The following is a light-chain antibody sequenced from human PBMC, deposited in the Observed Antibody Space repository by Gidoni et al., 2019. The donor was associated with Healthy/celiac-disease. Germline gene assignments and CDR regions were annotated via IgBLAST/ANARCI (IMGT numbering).Light chain of an antibody. CDR3: LQLNTYPIT. CDR2: DAS. J-gene: IGKJ5*01. Sequence: DIQVTQSPSFLSASVGERVTITCRASQDITSELAWYQQISGKAPKLLIYDASTLQSGVPSRFSGGGSGTEFTLTISILQPEDFATYYCLQLNTYPITFGQGTRLEIK. CDR1: QDITSE. V-gene: IGKV1-9*01.